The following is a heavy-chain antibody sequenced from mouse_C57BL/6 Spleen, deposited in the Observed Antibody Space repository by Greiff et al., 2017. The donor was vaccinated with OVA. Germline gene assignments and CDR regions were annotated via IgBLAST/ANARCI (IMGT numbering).Heavy chain of an antibody. V-gene: IGHV14-1*01. D-gene: IGHD1-1*01. Sequence: VQLQQSGAELVRPGASVTLSCTASGFNIKDYYMHWVKQRPEQGLEWIGRIDPEDGDTEYAPKFQGKATMTADTSSNTAYLQLSSLTSEDTAVYYCTPYYYGSSYWYFDVWGTGTTVTVSS. CDR2: IDPEDGDT. CDR3: TPYYYGSSYWYFDV. J-gene: IGHJ1*03. CDR1: GFNIKDYY.